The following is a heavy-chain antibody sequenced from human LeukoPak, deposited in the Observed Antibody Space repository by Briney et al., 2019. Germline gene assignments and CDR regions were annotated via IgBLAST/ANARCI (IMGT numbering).Heavy chain of an antibody. CDR3: ARVNSRYCSSTSCYGGFDP. Sequence: SETLSLTCTVSGGSIRSNSYYWGWIRQPPGKGLEWIGSIHYSGSTYYNPSLKSRVTISVDTSKNQFSLKLKSVTAADTAVYYCARVNSRYCSSTSCYGGFDPWGQGTLVTVSS. V-gene: IGHV4-39*01. CDR2: IHYSGST. CDR1: GGSIRSNSYY. D-gene: IGHD2-2*01. J-gene: IGHJ5*02.